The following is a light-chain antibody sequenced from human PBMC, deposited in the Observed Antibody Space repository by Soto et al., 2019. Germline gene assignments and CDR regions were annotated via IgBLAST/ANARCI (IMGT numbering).Light chain of an antibody. CDR2: DAS. CDR1: QSIRSY. V-gene: IGKV1-39*01. J-gene: IGKJ1*01. CDR3: QQSYSTPPWT. Sequence: DIQLTQSPSSLSASVGDKVTITCRASQSIRSYLNWVQQKPGKAPKLLIYDASSLQTGVPSRFSGSGSGTAFSLTISSLQSEDFATYYCQQSYSTPPWTFGQGTKVEIK.